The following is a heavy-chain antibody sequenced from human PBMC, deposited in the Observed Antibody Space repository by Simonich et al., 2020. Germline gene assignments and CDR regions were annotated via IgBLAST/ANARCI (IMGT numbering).Heavy chain of an antibody. CDR1: GFTFSSYW. V-gene: IGHV3-74*01. D-gene: IGHD6-13*01. J-gene: IGHJ4*02. CDR3: ARGAWSSSWYY. Sequence: EVQLVESGGGLVQPGGSLRLSCAASGFTFSSYWMQWIRQAPGKGLLGVSMNKSNGSSTSYADSVKGRFTISRDNAKNTLYLQMNSLRAEDTAVYYCARGAWSSSWYYWGQGTLVTVSS. CDR2: NKSNGSST.